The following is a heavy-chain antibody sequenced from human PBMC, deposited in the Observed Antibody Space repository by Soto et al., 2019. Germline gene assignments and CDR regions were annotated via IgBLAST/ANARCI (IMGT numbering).Heavy chain of an antibody. D-gene: IGHD2-15*01. CDR3: AHSRRRASGRAGNCYHFDS. CDR1: GFSINADAVG. J-gene: IGHJ4*02. Sequence: QITLKESGPTLVKPTQTLTLTCTCSGFSINADAVGVGWIRQPPGKALEWLAILYWDDDKRYSPSLNSRLTITQDTASNQVVLTMTNVDPVDTATYFCAHSRRRASGRAGNCYHFDSWGQGALVTVSS. CDR2: LYWDDDK. V-gene: IGHV2-5*02.